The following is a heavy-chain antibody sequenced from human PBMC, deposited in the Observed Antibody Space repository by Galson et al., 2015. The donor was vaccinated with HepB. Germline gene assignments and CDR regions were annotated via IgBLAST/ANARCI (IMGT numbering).Heavy chain of an antibody. J-gene: IGHJ4*02. V-gene: IGHV3-33*01. CDR1: GFTFSSYG. D-gene: IGHD6-19*01. CDR2: IWYDGSNK. Sequence: SLRLSCAASGFTFSSYGMHWVRQAPGKGLEWVAVIWYDGSNKYYADSVKGRFTISRDNSKNTLYLQMNSLRAEDTAVYYCARRQVDPEYSSGGLDYWGQGTLVTVSS. CDR3: ARRQVDPEYSSGGLDY.